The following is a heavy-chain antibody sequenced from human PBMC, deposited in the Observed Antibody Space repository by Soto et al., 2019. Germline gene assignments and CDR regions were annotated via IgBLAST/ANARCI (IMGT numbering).Heavy chain of an antibody. J-gene: IGHJ4*02. CDR2: INPSDESA. V-gene: IGHV1-46*01. D-gene: IGHD6-19*01. CDR3: ARVQFSSPWRYGGDY. Sequence: ASVKVSCKASGYPFTSYLVHWVRQAPGQGLEWMGIINPSDESATYAQRFRGRVTITRDTSTSTVYMELNSLTSDDTAVYYCARVQFSSPWRYGGDYWAQGTLVTVPS. CDR1: GYPFTSYL.